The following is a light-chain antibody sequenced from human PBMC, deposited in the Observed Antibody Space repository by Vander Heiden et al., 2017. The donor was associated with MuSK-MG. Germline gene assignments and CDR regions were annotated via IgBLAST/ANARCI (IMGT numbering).Light chain of an antibody. Sequence: EIVMTQSPATLSVSPGERATLSCRASQSVSSNLAWYQQKPGQAPRLLIYGASTRATGIPARFSGSGYGTDFTLTISIRQSEDFAVYSCQQHNNWPPITFGQGTRLEIK. V-gene: IGKV3-15*01. CDR2: GAS. CDR1: QSVSSN. J-gene: IGKJ5*01. CDR3: QQHNNWPPIT.